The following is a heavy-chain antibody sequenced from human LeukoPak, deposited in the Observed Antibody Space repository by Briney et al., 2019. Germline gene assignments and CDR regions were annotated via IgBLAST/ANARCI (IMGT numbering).Heavy chain of an antibody. V-gene: IGHV1-69*04. Sequence: GASVKVSCKASGGTFSSYAISWVRQAPGQGLEWMGRIIPILGIANYAQKFQGRVTITADKSTSTAYMELSSLRSEDTAVYYCARAGYSSSRYNWFDPWGQGTLVTASS. CDR3: ARAGYSSSRYNWFDP. D-gene: IGHD6-6*01. CDR1: GGTFSSYA. CDR2: IIPILGIA. J-gene: IGHJ5*02.